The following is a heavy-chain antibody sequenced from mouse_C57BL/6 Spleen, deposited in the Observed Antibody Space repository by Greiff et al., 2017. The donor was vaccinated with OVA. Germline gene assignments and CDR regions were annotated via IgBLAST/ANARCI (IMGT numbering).Heavy chain of an antibody. CDR3: AREDGDYGYFDY. J-gene: IGHJ2*01. CDR1: GYTFTSYC. Sequence: QVQLQQSGAELVRPGSSVKLSCKASGYTFTSYCMDWVKQGPGQGLEWIGNIYPSGSDTYYDQKFKDKATFTVDKSSSTAYMQLSSLTSEESAVEYCAREDGDYGYFDYWGQGTTLTVSS. D-gene: IGHD2-13*01. V-gene: IGHV1-61*01. CDR2: IYPSGSDT.